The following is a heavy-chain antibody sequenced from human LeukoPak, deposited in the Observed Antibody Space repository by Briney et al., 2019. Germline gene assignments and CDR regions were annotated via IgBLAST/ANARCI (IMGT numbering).Heavy chain of an antibody. V-gene: IGHV3-21*01. CDR1: GFTFSSYN. D-gene: IGHD1-26*01. J-gene: IGHJ4*02. CDR3: LYSANYYPNMFDY. Sequence: PGGSLGLPCAASGFTFSSYNMNWVRQAPGKGLEWVSSISTTSIYIYYADSEKGRFTISRDNAKNSLYLQMNSLRAEDTAVYYCLYSANYYPNMFDYWGQGTLVTVSS. CDR2: ISTTSIYI.